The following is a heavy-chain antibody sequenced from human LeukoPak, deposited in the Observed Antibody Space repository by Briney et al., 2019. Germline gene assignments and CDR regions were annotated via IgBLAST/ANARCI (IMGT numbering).Heavy chain of an antibody. J-gene: IGHJ3*02. D-gene: IGHD6-19*01. Sequence: ASVKVSCKASGYTFTGYYMHWVRQAPGQELEWMGSINPNSGGTNYAQKFQGRVTMTRDTSISTVYMELSRLRSDDTAVYYCATKVAEDAFDIWGQGTMVTVSS. V-gene: IGHV1-2*02. CDR2: INPNSGGT. CDR1: GYTFTGYY. CDR3: ATKVAEDAFDI.